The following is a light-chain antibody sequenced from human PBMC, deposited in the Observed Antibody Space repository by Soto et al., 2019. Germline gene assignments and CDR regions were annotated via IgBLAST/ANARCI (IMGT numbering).Light chain of an antibody. V-gene: IGLV2-23*02. CDR2: EVS. CDR3: CSYAGSSTFGNYV. Sequence: QAVVTQPASVSGSPGQSITISCTGTSSDVGSYNLVSWYQQHPGKAPKLMIYEVSKRPSGVSNRFSGSKSGNTASLTISGLQAEDEADYYCCSYAGSSTFGNYVFGTGTKLTVL. CDR1: SSDVGSYNL. J-gene: IGLJ1*01.